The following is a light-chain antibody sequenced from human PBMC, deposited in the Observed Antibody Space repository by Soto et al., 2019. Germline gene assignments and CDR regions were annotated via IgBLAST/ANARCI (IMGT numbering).Light chain of an antibody. CDR3: SSYTTSSTL. J-gene: IGLJ2*01. V-gene: IGLV2-14*01. CDR1: SSDVGGYKY. CDR2: DVS. Sequence: QSALTQPASVSGSPGQPITISCTGTSSDVGGYKYVSWYQQHPGKAPKLIIYDVSNRPSGVSNRFSGSKSGDTASLTISGLQAEDEADYYCSSYTTSSTLFGGGTKLTVL.